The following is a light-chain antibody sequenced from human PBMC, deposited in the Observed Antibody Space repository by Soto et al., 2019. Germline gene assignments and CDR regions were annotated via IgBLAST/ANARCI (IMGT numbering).Light chain of an antibody. CDR1: QSVSSSS. CDR2: GAS. Sequence: ETVLTQSPGTLSLSPGERATRSCRASQSVSSSSLAWYQQRPGEAPRLLIYGASSRATGIPDRFSGSGSGTDFPLTISRLGPEDFAVYYCQQYGSSPQWTFGQGTKV. V-gene: IGKV3-20*01. J-gene: IGKJ1*01. CDR3: QQYGSSPQWT.